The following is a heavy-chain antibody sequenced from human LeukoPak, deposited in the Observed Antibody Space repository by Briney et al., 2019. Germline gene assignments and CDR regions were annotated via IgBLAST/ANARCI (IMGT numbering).Heavy chain of an antibody. Sequence: GRSLRLSCAASGFTFSSYGMHWVRQAPGKGLEWVAVIWYDGSNKYYADSVKGRFTISRDNSKNTLDLQMNSLRAEDAAVYYCARDRSYDFWSGYSTPDYWGQGTLVTVSS. CDR3: ARDRSYDFWSGYSTPDY. D-gene: IGHD3-3*01. CDR1: GFTFSSYG. J-gene: IGHJ4*02. CDR2: IWYDGSNK. V-gene: IGHV3-33*01.